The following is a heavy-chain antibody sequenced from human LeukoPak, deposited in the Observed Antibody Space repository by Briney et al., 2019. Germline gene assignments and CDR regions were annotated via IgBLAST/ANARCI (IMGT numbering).Heavy chain of an antibody. Sequence: GSLGLSCAASGFTFSSYWMNWVRQAPGKGLVWVSRIASDGSSTTYADSVKGRFSISRDNAKNTLYLQVNSLRVEDTAVYYCARGRPHGNDYWGQGTLVTVSS. CDR2: IASDGSST. J-gene: IGHJ4*02. CDR3: ARGRPHGNDY. V-gene: IGHV3-74*01. D-gene: IGHD4-23*01. CDR1: GFTFSSYW.